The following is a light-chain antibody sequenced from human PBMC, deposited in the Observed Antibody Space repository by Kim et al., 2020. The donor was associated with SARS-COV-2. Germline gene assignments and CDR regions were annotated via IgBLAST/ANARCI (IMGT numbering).Light chain of an antibody. CDR3: QQRASWPT. V-gene: IGKV3-11*01. CDR2: DAA. CDR1: LSVSAY. Sequence: AVSRGGTPTLCGRASLSVSAYLAWYQQAPGPAPRFLIYDAAIRATVIPARFSGSGSGTVFTLTISSLEPEDFAVYYCQQRASWPTFGQGTRLEIK. J-gene: IGKJ5*01.